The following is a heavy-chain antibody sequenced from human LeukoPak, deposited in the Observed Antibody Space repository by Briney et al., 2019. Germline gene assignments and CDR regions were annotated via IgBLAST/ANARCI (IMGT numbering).Heavy chain of an antibody. CDR2: INPNSGGT. CDR1: GYTFTSYG. Sequence: ASVKVSCKASGYTFTSYGISWVRQAPGQGLEWMGWINPNSGGTNYAQKFQGRVTMTRDTSISTAYMELIRLRSDATAGYYCXXXXSYSSSWYRNHPTAFDIWGQGTMVTVSS. J-gene: IGHJ3*02. D-gene: IGHD6-13*01. V-gene: IGHV1-2*02. CDR3: XXXXSYSSSWYRNHPTAFDI.